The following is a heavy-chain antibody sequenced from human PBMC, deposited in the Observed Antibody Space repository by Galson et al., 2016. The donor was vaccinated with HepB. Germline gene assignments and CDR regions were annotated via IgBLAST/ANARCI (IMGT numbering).Heavy chain of an antibody. CDR1: GGSLSTYY. CDR3: AKNTVAGSPFWYFDL. V-gene: IGHV4-59*08. J-gene: IGHJ2*01. CDR2: IYYSGNT. Sequence: SETLSLTCSVFGGSLSTYYWSWIRQPPGRQLEWIGYIYYSGNTNYNPSLNSRVTISVDTSKNQFSLKLSSVTAADTAVYYCAKNTVAGSPFWYFDLWGRGTLVTVSS. D-gene: IGHD6-19*01.